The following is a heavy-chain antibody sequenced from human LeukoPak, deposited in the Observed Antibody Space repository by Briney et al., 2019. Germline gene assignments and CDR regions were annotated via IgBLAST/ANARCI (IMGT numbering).Heavy chain of an antibody. CDR3: AREIHSSGYYQNYYFDY. Sequence: SETLSLTCTVSGGSISSFYWSWIRQPPGKGLEWIGYIYYSGSTNYNPSLKSRVTISVDTSKNQFSLKLSSVTAADTAVYYCAREIHSSGYYQNYYFDYWGQGTLVTVSS. J-gene: IGHJ4*02. CDR2: IYYSGST. V-gene: IGHV4-59*01. D-gene: IGHD3-22*01. CDR1: GGSISSFY.